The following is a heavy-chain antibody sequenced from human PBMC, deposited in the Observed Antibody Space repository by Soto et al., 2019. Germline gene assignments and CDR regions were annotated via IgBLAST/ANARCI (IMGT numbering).Heavy chain of an antibody. D-gene: IGHD2-15*01. CDR2: IKSKTDGGTT. CDR1: GFTFSNAW. V-gene: IGHV3-15*01. CDR3: TTDLSLINCSGGSCYPLDAFDI. J-gene: IGHJ3*02. Sequence: GGSLRLSCAASGFTFSNAWMSWVRQAPGKGLEWVGRIKSKTDGGTTDYAAPVKGRFTISRDDSKNTLYLQMNSLKTEDTAVYYCTTDLSLINCSGGSCYPLDAFDIWGQGTMVTVSS.